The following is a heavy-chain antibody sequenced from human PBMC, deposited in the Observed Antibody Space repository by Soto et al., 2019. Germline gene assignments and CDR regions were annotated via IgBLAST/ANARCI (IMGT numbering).Heavy chain of an antibody. Sequence: ASVKVSCKASRYTFTSYGISWVRQAPGQGLEWMGWISAYNGNTNYAQKLQGRVTMTTDTSTSTAYMELRSLRSDDTAVYYCARASSGWDQVFVYLRHGTLVPVSS. CDR2: ISAYNGNT. CDR1: RYTFTSYG. CDR3: ARASSGWDQVFVY. V-gene: IGHV1-18*01. D-gene: IGHD6-19*01. J-gene: IGHJ4*01.